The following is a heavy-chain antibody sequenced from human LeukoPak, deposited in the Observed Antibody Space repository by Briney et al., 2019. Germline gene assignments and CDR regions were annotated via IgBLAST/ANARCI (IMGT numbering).Heavy chain of an antibody. CDR1: GGSISSGSYY. V-gene: IGHV4-39*01. J-gene: IGHJ4*02. D-gene: IGHD4-17*01. CDR3: ARQDYGDYSADY. Sequence: SETLPLTCTVSGGSISSGSYYWGWIRQPPGKGLEWIGTIYYSGSTYYNASLKSRVTISVDTSKNQFSLRLRSVTAADTAIYYCARQDYGDYSADYWGLGTLVTVSS. CDR2: IYYSGST.